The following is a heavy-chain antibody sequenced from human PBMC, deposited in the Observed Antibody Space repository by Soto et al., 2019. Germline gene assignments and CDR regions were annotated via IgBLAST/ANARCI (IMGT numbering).Heavy chain of an antibody. J-gene: IGHJ4*02. V-gene: IGHV3-9*01. CDR1: GFTFDDYA. CDR2: ISWNSGSI. Sequence: EVQLVESGGGLVQLGRSLRLSCAASGFTFDDYAMHWVRQAPGKGLEWVSGISWNSGSIGYADSVKGRFTISRDNAKNSLYLQMNSLRAEDTALYYCAKGGQLLVEGGGYWGQGTLVTVSS. CDR3: AKGGQLLVEGGGY. D-gene: IGHD2-2*01.